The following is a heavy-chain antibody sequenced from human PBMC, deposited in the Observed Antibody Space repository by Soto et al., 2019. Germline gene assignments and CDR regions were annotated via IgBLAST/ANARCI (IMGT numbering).Heavy chain of an antibody. CDR3: AKDRGYSGYDGIENDY. V-gene: IGHV3-23*01. Sequence: SGGSLRLSCAASGFTFSSYAMSWVRQAPGKGLEWVSAISGSGGSTYYADSVKGRFTISRDNSKNTLYLQMNSLRAEDTAVYYCAKDRGYSGYDGIENDYWGQGTLVTVSS. J-gene: IGHJ4*02. CDR2: ISGSGGST. CDR1: GFTFSSYA. D-gene: IGHD5-12*01.